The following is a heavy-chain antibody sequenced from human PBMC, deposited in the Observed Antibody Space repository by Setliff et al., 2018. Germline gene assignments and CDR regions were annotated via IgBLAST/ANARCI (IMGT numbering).Heavy chain of an antibody. CDR3: ARGGGYSGSDYFPFDY. D-gene: IGHD3-10*01. J-gene: IGHJ4*02. CDR1: GSPFRDGASY. CDR2: IYVSGRT. V-gene: IGHV4-61*09. Sequence: SETLSLTCDVSGSPFRDGASYWTWIRQPAGKGLEWIGQIYVSGRTHYNPSLKSRLTISLVSSKKQFSPRLSSVTAADTAVYYCARGGGYSGSDYFPFDYWGPGTQVTVSS.